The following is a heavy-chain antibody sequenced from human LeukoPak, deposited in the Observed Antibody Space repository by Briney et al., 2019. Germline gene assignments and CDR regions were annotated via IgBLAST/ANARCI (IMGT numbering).Heavy chain of an antibody. Sequence: ASVKVSCKASGYTFTSYGISWVRQAPGQGLEWVGWVSGYNGNTNYAQKFQGRVTMTTDTSTSTAYMELSSLRSEDTAVYYCARVDGSPDYWGQGTLVTVSS. J-gene: IGHJ4*02. D-gene: IGHD2-15*01. V-gene: IGHV1-18*01. CDR2: VSGYNGNT. CDR3: ARVDGSPDY. CDR1: GYTFTSYG.